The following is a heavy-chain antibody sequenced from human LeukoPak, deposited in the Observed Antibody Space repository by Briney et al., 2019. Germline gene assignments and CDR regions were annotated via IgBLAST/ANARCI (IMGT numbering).Heavy chain of an antibody. J-gene: IGHJ4*02. CDR3: ARGLRGGPSGGGLDY. CDR1: GYSFTNYW. CDR2: IDPSDSYT. Sequence: PGESLRISCKGSGYSFTNYWISWVRQMPGKGLEWMGRIDPSDSYTTYSPSFQGHVTISVDKSIITAYLQWSSLKASDTAMYYCARGLRGGPSGGGLDYWGQGTLVTVSS. D-gene: IGHD2-15*01. V-gene: IGHV5-10-1*01.